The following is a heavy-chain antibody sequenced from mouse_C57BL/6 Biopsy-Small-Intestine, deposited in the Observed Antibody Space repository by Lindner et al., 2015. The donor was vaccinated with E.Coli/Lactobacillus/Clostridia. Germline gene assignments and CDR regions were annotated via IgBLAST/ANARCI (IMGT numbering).Heavy chain of an antibody. V-gene: IGHV1-20*01. CDR1: GYTFTEFG. Sequence: SVKVSCKASGYTFTEFGISWVRQVPGQGLEWMGWISPHNGDSISAQSFRGRVTLTADTSSNTAYMELRSLTSDDAAMYYCGRPREGVTVVRGARGDYDIWGQGTMVIVSS. J-gene: IGHJ3*01. CDR3: GRPREGVTVVRGARGDYDI. D-gene: IGHD1-1*02. CDR2: ISPHNGDS.